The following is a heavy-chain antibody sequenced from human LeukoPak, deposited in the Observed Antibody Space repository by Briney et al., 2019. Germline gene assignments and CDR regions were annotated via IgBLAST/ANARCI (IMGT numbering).Heavy chain of an antibody. Sequence: GGSLRLSCAASGFTFSRYAMSWVRQSPGKGLEWVANIKEDGSEKYYVDSVKGRFTISRDNAKNSLCLQMNSLRAEDTAVYYCARDLEYTTSSGDYWGQGTLVIVSS. D-gene: IGHD6-6*01. CDR3: ARDLEYTTSSGDY. V-gene: IGHV3-7*01. J-gene: IGHJ4*02. CDR1: GFTFSRYA. CDR2: IKEDGSEK.